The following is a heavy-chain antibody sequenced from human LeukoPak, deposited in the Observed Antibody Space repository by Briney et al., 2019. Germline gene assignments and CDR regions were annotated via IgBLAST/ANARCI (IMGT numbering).Heavy chain of an antibody. CDR2: ISSSGSTI. CDR3: ARGAVVVPAAI. J-gene: IGHJ4*02. V-gene: IGHV3-48*04. CDR1: GFTFSSYA. Sequence: TGGSLRLSCAAPGFTFSSYAMSWVRQAPGKGLEWVSYISSSGSTIYYADSVKGRFTISRDNAKNSLYLQMNSLRAEDTAVYYCARGAVVVPAAIWGQGTLVTVSS. D-gene: IGHD2-2*01.